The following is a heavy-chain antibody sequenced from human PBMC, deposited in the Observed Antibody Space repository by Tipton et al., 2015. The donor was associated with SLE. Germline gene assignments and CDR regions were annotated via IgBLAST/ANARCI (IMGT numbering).Heavy chain of an antibody. CDR2: TYYRSKWYN. Sequence: GLVKPSQTLSLTCAISGDSVSSNSAAWNWIRQSPSRGLEWLGRTYYRSKWYNDYAVSVKSRITINPDTSKNQFSLKLSSVTAADTAVYYCAKDHYLAVAGLGWFDPWGQGTLVTVSS. D-gene: IGHD6-19*01. V-gene: IGHV6-1*01. CDR3: AKDHYLAVAGLGWFDP. CDR1: GDSVSSNSAA. J-gene: IGHJ5*02.